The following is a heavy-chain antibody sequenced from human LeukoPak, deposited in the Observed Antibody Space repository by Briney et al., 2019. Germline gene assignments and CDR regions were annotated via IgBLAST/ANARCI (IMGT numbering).Heavy chain of an antibody. CDR1: GFTFSSYW. Sequence: GGSLRLSCVGSGFTFSSYWMNWVRQAPGKGLEWVANIKQDGSEKYYVDSVRGRFTISRDNAKNTLYLQMNSLRADDTAVYYCARDYYGIDYWGQGTLVTVSS. D-gene: IGHD3-22*01. CDR3: ARDYYGIDY. J-gene: IGHJ4*02. CDR2: IKQDGSEK. V-gene: IGHV3-7*01.